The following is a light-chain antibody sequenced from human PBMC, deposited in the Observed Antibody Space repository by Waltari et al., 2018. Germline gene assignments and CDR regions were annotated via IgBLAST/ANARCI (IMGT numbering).Light chain of an antibody. CDR3: SSHTSSNTVL. J-gene: IGLJ2*01. V-gene: IGLV2-18*02. CDR2: EVT. CDR1: GRAVATFDR. Sequence: QSALTQPPSVSGSPGQSVTISCTGTGRAVATFDRVSWYLQTPGAAPKLIIYEVTNRPAGVPDRFSGSRSGITASLTISGLQAEDEGDYYCSSHTSSNTVLFAGGTKLTVL.